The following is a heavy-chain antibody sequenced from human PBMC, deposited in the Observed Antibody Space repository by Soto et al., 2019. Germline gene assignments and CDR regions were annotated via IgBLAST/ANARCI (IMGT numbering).Heavy chain of an antibody. D-gene: IGHD3-9*01. V-gene: IGHV4-31*03. J-gene: IGHJ4*02. Sequence: SDTLSLTCTVSGGSLSSGFYYWSWIRQHPGEGLEWIGYISYSGSTYYNPSLKSRVAISVDTSKIQFSLKLSSVTAADTAVYYCARAPYFDVLTDPFDHWARGALVNVSS. CDR1: GGSLSSGFYY. CDR2: ISYSGST. CDR3: ARAPYFDVLTDPFDH.